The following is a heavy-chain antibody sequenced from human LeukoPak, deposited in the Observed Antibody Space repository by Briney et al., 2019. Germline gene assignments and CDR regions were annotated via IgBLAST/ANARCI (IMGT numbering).Heavy chain of an antibody. V-gene: IGHV4-39*01. CDR1: GGSISSSSYY. D-gene: IGHD6-13*01. CDR2: IYYVGDT. Sequence: SETLSLTCTASGGSISSSSYYWGWIRQPPGKGPEWIGTIYYVGDTYYNPSLQSRVTISVDTSKNQFSLKLSSVTAADTAVYYCARSPGSRYAYDDYWGQGTLVTVSS. CDR3: ARSPGSRYAYDDY. J-gene: IGHJ4*02.